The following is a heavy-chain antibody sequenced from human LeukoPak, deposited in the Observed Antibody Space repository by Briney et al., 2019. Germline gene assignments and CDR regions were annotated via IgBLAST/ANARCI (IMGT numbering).Heavy chain of an antibody. V-gene: IGHV1-69*02. J-gene: IGHJ5*02. Sequence: SVKVSCKASGGTFSSYTISWVRQAPGQGLEWMGRIIPILGIANYAQKFHGRVTITADKSTSTAYMELSSLRYEDTGVYYCARASPNDFNPDHWGQGTLVHVSS. CDR1: GGTFSSYT. D-gene: IGHD3-3*01. CDR3: ARASPNDFNPDH. CDR2: IIPILGIA.